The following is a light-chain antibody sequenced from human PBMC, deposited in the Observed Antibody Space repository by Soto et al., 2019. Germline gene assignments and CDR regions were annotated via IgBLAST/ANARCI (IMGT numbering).Light chain of an antibody. CDR1: QSIMFS. J-gene: IGKJ4*01. Sequence: EIVMTQSLATLSVSPGERATLSCRASQSIMFSLAWYQQKPGQAPRLLISGASTRATGIPARFSGSGSGKEFTLTISSLQSEDFAVYYCQQYYDWPPLTFGGGTKVEIK. V-gene: IGKV3-15*01. CDR3: QQYYDWPPLT. CDR2: GAS.